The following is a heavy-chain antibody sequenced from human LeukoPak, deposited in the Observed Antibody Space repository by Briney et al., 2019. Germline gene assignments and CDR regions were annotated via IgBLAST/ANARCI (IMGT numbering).Heavy chain of an antibody. CDR3: ARGGKLEPTAMPT. J-gene: IGHJ5*02. CDR1: GFTFSSYR. D-gene: IGHD2-2*01. Sequence: GGSLRLSCAASGFTFSSYRMSWVRQAPGKGLEWVANIKQDGSEKYYVDSVKGRFTISRDNAKNMLYLQINSLRVEDTAIYYCARGGKLEPTAMPTWGQGSLVVVSS. V-gene: IGHV3-7*01. CDR2: IKQDGSEK.